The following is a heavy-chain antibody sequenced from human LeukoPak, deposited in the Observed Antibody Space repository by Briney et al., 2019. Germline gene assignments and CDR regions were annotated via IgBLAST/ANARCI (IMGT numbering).Heavy chain of an antibody. CDR3: VRDQHDYYFFYMDV. V-gene: IGHV4-39*07. J-gene: IGHJ6*03. Sequence: SETLSLTCTVSGGSISSSSYYWGWIRQPPGKGLEWIASIYNSGSTYYNPSLKSRAPISVDTSKNQLSLKLSSVTAADTAVYYCVRDQHDYYFFYMDVWGQGTTVTVSS. CDR1: GGSISSSSYY. CDR2: IYNSGST.